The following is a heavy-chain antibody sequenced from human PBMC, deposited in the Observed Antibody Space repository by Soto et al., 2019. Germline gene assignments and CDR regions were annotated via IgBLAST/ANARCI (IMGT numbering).Heavy chain of an antibody. J-gene: IGHJ6*02. D-gene: IGHD3-10*02. CDR2: IIPMFGTA. V-gene: IGHV1-69*12. Sequence: QVQLVQSGAEVKRHGSSMKVSCKTSGGTFSNYAISWVRQAPGQGLEWMGGIIPMFGTANYAQRFQGRVTISADESTSTAYMELNSLRSEDTAVYYCARDLRSGNYYFYYGMDVWGQGTTVTVSS. CDR3: ARDLRSGNYYFYYGMDV. CDR1: GGTFSNYA.